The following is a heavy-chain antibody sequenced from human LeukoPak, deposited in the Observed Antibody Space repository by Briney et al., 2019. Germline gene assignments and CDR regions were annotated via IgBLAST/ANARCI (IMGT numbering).Heavy chain of an antibody. D-gene: IGHD2-2*01. J-gene: IGHJ5*02. CDR1: GFIFSSYA. CDR2: ISGSGGST. V-gene: IGHV3-23*01. CDR3: AKEGLYCSSTSCSWFDP. Sequence: PGGSLRLSCAASGFIFSSYAMSWVRQAPGKGLEWVSAISGSGGSTYYADSVKGRFTISRDNSKNTLYLQMNSLRAEDTAVYYCAKEGLYCSSTSCSWFDPWGQGTLVTVSS.